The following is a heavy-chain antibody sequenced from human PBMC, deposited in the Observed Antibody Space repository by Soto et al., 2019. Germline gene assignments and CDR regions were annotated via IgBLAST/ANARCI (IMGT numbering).Heavy chain of an antibody. J-gene: IGHJ6*02. CDR2: IKQDGSEK. CDR1: GFTFSSYW. V-gene: IGHV3-7*01. Sequence: PGGSLRLSCAASGFTFSSYWMSWVRQAPGKGLEWVANIKQDGSEKYYVDSVKGRFTISRDNAKNSLYLQMNSLRAEDTAVYYCARDPRIPYYGMDVWGQGTTVTVSS. CDR3: ARDPRIPYYGMDV.